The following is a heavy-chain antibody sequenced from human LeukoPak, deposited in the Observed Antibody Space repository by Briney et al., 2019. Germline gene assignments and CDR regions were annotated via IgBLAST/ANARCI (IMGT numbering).Heavy chain of an antibody. J-gene: IGHJ3*02. CDR1: GGSISSYY. Sequence: SSETLSLTGTVSGGSISSYYWSWIRQPPGKGLEWIGYIYYSGSTNYNPSLKSRVTISVDTSKNQFSLKLTSVTAADTAVYYCASRGVAAAYDAFDIWGQGTMVTVSS. V-gene: IGHV4-59*08. CDR3: ASRGVAAAYDAFDI. D-gene: IGHD6-13*01. CDR2: IYYSGST.